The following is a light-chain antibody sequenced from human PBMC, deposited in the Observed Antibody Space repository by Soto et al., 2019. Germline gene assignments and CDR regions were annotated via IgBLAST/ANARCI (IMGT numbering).Light chain of an antibody. V-gene: IGKV1-5*03. J-gene: IGKJ1*01. CDR2: KAS. Sequence: DIQMTQSPSTLSASVGDIVTITCRASQSTSTWLAWYQHKPGKAPNLLIYKASSLESWDPSRFSVNGSGTEFTLTISSLQPDDVATYYFQQYGRYRTFGQGNKVEIK. CDR1: QSTSTW. CDR3: QQYGRYRT.